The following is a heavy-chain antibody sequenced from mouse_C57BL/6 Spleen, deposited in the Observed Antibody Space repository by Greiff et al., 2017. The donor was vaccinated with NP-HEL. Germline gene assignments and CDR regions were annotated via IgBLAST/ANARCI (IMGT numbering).Heavy chain of an antibody. V-gene: IGHV1-61*01. CDR1: GYTFTSYW. CDR3: ARRGLRGAY. J-gene: IGHJ3*01. D-gene: IGHD2-4*01. Sequence: QVQLKQPGAELVRPGSSVKLSCKASGYTFTSYWMDWVKQRPGQGLEWIGNIYPSDSETHYNQKFKDKATLTVDKSSNTAYMQLSSLTSEDSAVYYCARRGLRGAYWGQGTLVTVSA. CDR2: IYPSDSET.